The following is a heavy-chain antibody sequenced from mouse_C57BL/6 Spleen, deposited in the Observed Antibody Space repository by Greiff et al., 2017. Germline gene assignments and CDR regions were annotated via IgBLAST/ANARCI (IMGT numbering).Heavy chain of an antibody. Sequence: EVKLVESGGGLVKPGGSLKLSCAASGFTFSDYGMHWVRQAPEKGLEWVAYISSGSSTIYYADTVKGRFTISRDNAKNTLFLQMTSLRSEDTAMYYCAREPYYYAMDYWGQGTSVTVSS. J-gene: IGHJ4*01. CDR1: GFTFSDYG. CDR2: ISSGSSTI. V-gene: IGHV5-17*01. CDR3: AREPYYYAMDY.